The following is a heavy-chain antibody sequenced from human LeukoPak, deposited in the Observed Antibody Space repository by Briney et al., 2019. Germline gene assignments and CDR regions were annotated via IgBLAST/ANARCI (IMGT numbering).Heavy chain of an antibody. V-gene: IGHV3-21*01. Sequence: PGGSLRLXCAASGFTFSSYSMNWVRQAPGKGLEGVSSISSSSSYIYYADSVKGRFTIARDNAKNSLYLQMNSLRAEDTAAYYWARSLLYGSPDVWGKGTTVTVSS. CDR2: ISSSSSYI. J-gene: IGHJ6*04. D-gene: IGHD4-17*01. CDR3: ARSLLYGSPDV. CDR1: GFTFSSYS.